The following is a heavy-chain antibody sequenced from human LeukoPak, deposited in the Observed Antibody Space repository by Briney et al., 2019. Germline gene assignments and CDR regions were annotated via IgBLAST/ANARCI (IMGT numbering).Heavy chain of an antibody. D-gene: IGHD3-10*01. CDR2: ISYDGSNK. Sequence: GGSLRLSCAASGFTFSSYGMHWVRQAPGKGLEWVAVISYDGSNKYYADSVKGRFTISRDNAKNTLYLQMNSLRAEDTAVYYCARDLERLLLWFGEQDYYMDVWGKGTTVTISS. V-gene: IGHV3-30*03. CDR3: ARDLERLLLWFGEQDYYMDV. J-gene: IGHJ6*03. CDR1: GFTFSSYG.